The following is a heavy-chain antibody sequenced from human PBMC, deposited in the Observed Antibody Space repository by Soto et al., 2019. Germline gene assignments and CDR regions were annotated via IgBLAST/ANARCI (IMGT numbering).Heavy chain of an antibody. D-gene: IGHD2-2*01. Sequence: EVQLLESGGGLVQPGGSLRLSCAASGFTFSSYAMSWVRQAPGKGLEWVSAISGSGGSTYYADSVKGRFTISRDNSKKTLYMQMQSLRAEDTAVYYCAKDGRMVVEPAAMWRGAYSFDYWGQGTLVTVSS. CDR2: ISGSGGST. V-gene: IGHV3-23*01. CDR1: GFTFSSYA. CDR3: AKDGRMVVEPAAMWRGAYSFDY. J-gene: IGHJ4*02.